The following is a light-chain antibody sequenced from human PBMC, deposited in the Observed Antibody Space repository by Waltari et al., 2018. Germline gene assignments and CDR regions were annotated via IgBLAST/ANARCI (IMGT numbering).Light chain of an antibody. CDR2: GAS. Sequence: EVVLTQSPGTLSLSPGERATLACRASQSVGTSLAWYQQKPGQAPRLLIYGASRRATGIPDRFSGVGSGADFSLTISRLGPEDFAVYYCQHYVRLPATFGQGTKVEI. CDR1: QSVGTS. CDR3: QHYVRLPAT. V-gene: IGKV3-20*01. J-gene: IGKJ1*01.